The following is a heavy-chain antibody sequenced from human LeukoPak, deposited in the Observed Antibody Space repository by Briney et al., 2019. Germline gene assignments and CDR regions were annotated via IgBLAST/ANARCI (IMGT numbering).Heavy chain of an antibody. CDR2: IISDGSST. Sequence: GGSLRLSCAASGFTFSSYWMYWVRQAPGKGLVWVSRIISDGSSTSYADSVKGRFTISRDNAKNTLYLRMNSLRPEDTAVYYCATIAAAGEYFDYWGQGTLVTVSS. CDR3: ATIAAAGEYFDY. CDR1: GFTFSSYW. D-gene: IGHD6-13*01. V-gene: IGHV3-74*01. J-gene: IGHJ4*02.